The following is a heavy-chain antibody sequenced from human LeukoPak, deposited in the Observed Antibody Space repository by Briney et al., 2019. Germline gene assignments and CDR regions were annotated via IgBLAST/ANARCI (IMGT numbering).Heavy chain of an antibody. CDR1: GFTVRSNY. V-gene: IGHV3-53*01. Sequence: GGSLRLSCAASGFTVRSNYMSWVRQAPGKGLEWVSLIYSGSSTYYADSVRGRFTISRDNPKNTLYLQMNSLRAEDTAVYYCARDWGYDSSGYWQKYFDTWGQGTLVTVSS. D-gene: IGHD3-22*01. J-gene: IGHJ4*02. CDR3: ARDWGYDSSGYWQKYFDT. CDR2: IYSGSST.